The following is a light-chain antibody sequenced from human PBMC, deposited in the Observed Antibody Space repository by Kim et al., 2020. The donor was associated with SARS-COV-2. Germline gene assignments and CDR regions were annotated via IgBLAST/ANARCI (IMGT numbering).Light chain of an antibody. Sequence: PAYISCRSSQSLLHSDGNTYVNWFHQRPGQSPRRLIYNLSSRESGVPDRFSGSGSDTDFTLKSNRVEAEDVGVYYCMQSTHWPFTFGQGTKLEI. CDR1: QSLLHSDGNTY. CDR2: NLS. V-gene: IGKV2-30*02. J-gene: IGKJ2*01. CDR3: MQSTHWPFT.